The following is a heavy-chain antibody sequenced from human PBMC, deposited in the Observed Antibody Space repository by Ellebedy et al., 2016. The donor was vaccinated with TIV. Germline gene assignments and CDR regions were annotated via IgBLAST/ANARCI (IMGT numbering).Heavy chain of an antibody. CDR3: ASSPSQGY. CDR1: GFTFSSYW. J-gene: IGHJ4*02. V-gene: IGHV3-53*01. CDR2: IYSGGNT. Sequence: GESLKISCASSGFTFSSYWKHWVRQAPAKGLELVSVIYSGGNTFYAESVKGRFTISRDSSQNTLYLQMDSLRAEDTAVYYCASSPSQGYWGQGTLVTVSS.